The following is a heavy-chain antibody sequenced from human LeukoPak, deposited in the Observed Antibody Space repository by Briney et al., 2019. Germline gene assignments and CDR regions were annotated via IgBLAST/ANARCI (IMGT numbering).Heavy chain of an antibody. Sequence: GGSLRLSCVASGSTFSGYSMNWVRQAPGRGLEWVSSIGGTSRSRFYADSMKGRFTISRDNARNSLYLQMDSLRAEDTAVYYCAREIAAGGFDYWGQGTLVTVSS. CDR2: IGGTSRSR. CDR3: AREIAAGGFDY. CDR1: GSTFSGYS. V-gene: IGHV3-21*01. J-gene: IGHJ4*02. D-gene: IGHD6-13*01.